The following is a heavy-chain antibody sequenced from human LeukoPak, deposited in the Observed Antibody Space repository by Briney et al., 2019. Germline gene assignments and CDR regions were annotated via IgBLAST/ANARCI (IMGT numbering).Heavy chain of an antibody. CDR3: PRSYGDYKY. V-gene: IGHV4-34*01. J-gene: IGHJ4*02. D-gene: IGHD4-17*01. CDR1: GGSFSGYY. Sequence: PSETLSLTCAGYGGSFSGYYWSWLRQPPGKGLEWIGEINHSGSTNYNPSLKSRVTISVDTSKNQFSLKLSSVTAADTAVYYCPRSYGDYKYWGQGTLVTVSS. CDR2: INHSGST.